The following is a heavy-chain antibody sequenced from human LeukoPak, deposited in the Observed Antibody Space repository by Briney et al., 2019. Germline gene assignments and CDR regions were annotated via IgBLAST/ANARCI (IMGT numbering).Heavy chain of an antibody. Sequence: SQTLSLTCTVSGGSISSGDYYWSWIRQPPGKGLEWIGYIYYSGSTYYNPSLKSRVTISVDTSKNQFSLRLSSVTAADTAVYYCARVNKAITIFGVVIFDYWGQGTLVTVSS. D-gene: IGHD3-3*01. CDR2: IYYSGST. J-gene: IGHJ4*02. CDR1: GGSISSGDYY. V-gene: IGHV4-30-4*01. CDR3: ARVNKAITIFGVVIFDY.